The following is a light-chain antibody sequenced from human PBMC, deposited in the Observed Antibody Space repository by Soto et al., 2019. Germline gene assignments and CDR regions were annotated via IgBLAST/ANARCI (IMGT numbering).Light chain of an antibody. V-gene: IGLV2-14*01. CDR1: SSDIGSYNY. J-gene: IGLJ3*02. CDR2: EVS. CDR3: TSYTSSSSWV. Sequence: QSVLTQPASVSGSPGQSITISCTGTSSDIGSYNYVSWYQQHPGKAPKLMIYEVSNRPSGVSNRFSGSKSGNTASLTISGLQAEDEADYYCTSYTSSSSWVFGGGTKLTDL.